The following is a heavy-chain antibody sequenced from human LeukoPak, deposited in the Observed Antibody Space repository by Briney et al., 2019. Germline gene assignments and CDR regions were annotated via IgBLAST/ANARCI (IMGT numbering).Heavy chain of an antibody. V-gene: IGHV1-8*03. D-gene: IGHD2-2*01. CDR3: ARLYCSSTSCSGNFFDY. CDR2: MNPNSGNT. Sequence: GAAVHDSRKSSGYTFTSYDINWVRQATGQGGEWVGWMNPNSGNTGYAQKFQGRVTITRNISINTAYMELRSLRSEDTAVYYGARLYCSSTSCSGNFFDYWGQGTLVTVSS. J-gene: IGHJ4*02. CDR1: GYTFTSYD.